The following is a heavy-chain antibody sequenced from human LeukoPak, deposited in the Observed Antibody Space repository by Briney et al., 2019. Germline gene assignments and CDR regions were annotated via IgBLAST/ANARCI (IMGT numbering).Heavy chain of an antibody. CDR3: ARGAPHYYDFWSGYQGWFDP. J-gene: IGHJ5*02. V-gene: IGHV1-46*01. CDR1: GYTFTSYY. Sequence: GASVKVSCKASGYTFTSYYMHWVRQAPGQGLEWMGIINPSGGSTSYAQKFQGRVTMTRDTSTSTVYMELSSLRSEDTAVYYCARGAPHYYDFWSGYQGWFDPWGQGTLVTVSS. CDR2: INPSGGST. D-gene: IGHD3-3*01.